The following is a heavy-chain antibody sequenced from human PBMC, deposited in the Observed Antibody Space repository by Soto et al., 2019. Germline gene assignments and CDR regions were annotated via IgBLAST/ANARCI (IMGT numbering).Heavy chain of an antibody. V-gene: IGHV3-73*01. CDR2: IRSKANSYAT. D-gene: IGHD2-8*01. J-gene: IGHJ6*02. CDR1: GFTFSGSA. Sequence: GGSLRLSCAASGFTFSGSAMHWVRQASGKGLEWVGRIRSKANSYATAYAASVKGRFTISRDDSKNTAYLQMNSLKTEGTAVYYCTRHGGMVYGSYGMDVWGQGTTVTVSS. CDR3: TRHGGMVYGSYGMDV.